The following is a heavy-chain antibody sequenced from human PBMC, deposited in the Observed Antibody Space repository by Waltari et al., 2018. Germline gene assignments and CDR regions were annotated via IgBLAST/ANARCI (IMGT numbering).Heavy chain of an antibody. Sequence: QVQLQESGSGLVKPSETLSLTCAVSGGSIRSYFWSWLRQPPGKGREWIGYIYSTGIASYNPSLKSRVTISVDTSNNQFSLKLGSVTAADTAVYYCASGPLYYYYIDVWGKGTTVTVSS. CDR2: IYSTGIA. CDR1: GGSIRSYF. V-gene: IGHV4-59*01. J-gene: IGHJ6*03. CDR3: ASGPLYYYYIDV.